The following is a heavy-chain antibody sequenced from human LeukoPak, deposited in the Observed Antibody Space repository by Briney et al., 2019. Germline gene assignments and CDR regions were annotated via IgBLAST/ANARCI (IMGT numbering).Heavy chain of an antibody. V-gene: IGHV3-33*01. CDR1: GFIFTSYG. D-gene: IGHD1-1*01. CDR3: ARVEI. J-gene: IGHJ4*02. Sequence: PGGSLRLSCAASGFIFTSYGMLWVRQAPGKGLEWVAVIWYDGSKTEYADPVKGRFTISRDVSKNTLYLQMNSLRVEDTAVYYCARVEIWGQGTLVTVSS. CDR2: IWYDGSKT.